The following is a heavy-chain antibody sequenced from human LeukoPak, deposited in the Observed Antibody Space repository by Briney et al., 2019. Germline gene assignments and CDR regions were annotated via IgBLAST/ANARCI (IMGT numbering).Heavy chain of an antibody. D-gene: IGHD2-2*01. CDR3: ARGRDCSSTSCYDAYYYCMDV. Sequence: PSETLSLTRAVYGGSFSGYYWSWIRQPPGKGLEWIGEINHSGSTNYNPSLKSRVTISVDTSKNQFSLKLSSVTAADTAVYYCARGRDCSSTSCYDAYYYCMDVWGKGTTVTVSS. J-gene: IGHJ6*03. V-gene: IGHV4-34*01. CDR1: GGSFSGYY. CDR2: INHSGST.